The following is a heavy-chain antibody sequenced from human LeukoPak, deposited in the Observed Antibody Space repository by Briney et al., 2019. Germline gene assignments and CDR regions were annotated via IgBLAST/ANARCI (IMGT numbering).Heavy chain of an antibody. Sequence: PSETLSLTSAVYDGSFSGYYWSWIRQPPGKGLEWIGEINHRGITNYNPSLRSRVTISVDTPKNQFSLKLNSVTAADTAVYYCARHYRRDNSGWSRGWFDPWGQGTLVTVSS. CDR2: INHRGIT. CDR3: ARHYRRDNSGWSRGWFDP. CDR1: DGSFSGYY. J-gene: IGHJ5*02. V-gene: IGHV4-34*01. D-gene: IGHD6-19*01.